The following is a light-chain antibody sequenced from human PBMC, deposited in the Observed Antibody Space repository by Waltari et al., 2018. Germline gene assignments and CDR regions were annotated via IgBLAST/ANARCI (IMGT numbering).Light chain of an antibody. CDR1: RRDIGHYNF. CDR3: TSYTYSDTLA. Sequence: QSALTQPASVSASPGPSHTISCTGTRRDIGHYNFFSWYPQPPGKAPKLIIYEISYRPSGVSNRFSGSKSGNTASLTISGLRGEDEADYYCTSYTYSDTLAFGGGTKLTVL. CDR2: EIS. J-gene: IGLJ2*01. V-gene: IGLV2-14*01.